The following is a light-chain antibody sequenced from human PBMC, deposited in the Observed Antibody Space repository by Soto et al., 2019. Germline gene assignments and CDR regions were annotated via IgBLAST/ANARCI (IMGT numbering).Light chain of an antibody. Sequence: EIVLTQSPGTLSLSPGERATLSCRASQSVSSRSLAWYQQKPGQAPRLLISDASTRATGISARFSGSGSGTEFTLTISSLQSEDFAVYYCQQYHNWPITFGRGTRLEIK. CDR3: QQYHNWPIT. J-gene: IGKJ5*01. CDR1: QSVSSRS. V-gene: IGKV3-15*01. CDR2: DAS.